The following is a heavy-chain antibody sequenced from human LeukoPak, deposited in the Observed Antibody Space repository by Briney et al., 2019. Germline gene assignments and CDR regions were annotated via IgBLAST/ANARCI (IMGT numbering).Heavy chain of an antibody. D-gene: IGHD2-2*01. J-gene: IGHJ6*02. CDR1: GYTFTTYY. CDR2: IDPSGGST. V-gene: IGHV1-46*01. CDR3: ARSIAGAMSSAYYGMDV. Sequence: ASVKVSCKASGYTFTTYYMHWVRQAPEQGLEWMGIIDPSGGSTTYAQRFQGRVTMTRDTSTTTVYMELSSLRSEDTAMYYCARSIAGAMSSAYYGMDVWGLGTTVTVSS.